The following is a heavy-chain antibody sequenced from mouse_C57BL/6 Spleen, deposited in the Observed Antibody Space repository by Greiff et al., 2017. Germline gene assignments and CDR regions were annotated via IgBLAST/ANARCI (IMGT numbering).Heavy chain of an antibody. J-gene: IGHJ4*01. CDR2: IYPGDGDT. Sequence: VQRVESGAELVKPGASVKISCKASGYAFSSYWMNWVKQRPGKGLEWIGQIYPGDGDTNYNGKFKGKATLTADKSSSTAYMQLSSLTSEDSAVYFCARPMIRYAMDYWGQGTSVTVSS. CDR1: GYAFSSYW. D-gene: IGHD2-4*01. V-gene: IGHV1-80*01. CDR3: ARPMIRYAMDY.